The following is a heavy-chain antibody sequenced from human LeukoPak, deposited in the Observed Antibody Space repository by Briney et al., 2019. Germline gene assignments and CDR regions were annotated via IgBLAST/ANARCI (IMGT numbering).Heavy chain of an antibody. Sequence: GGSLRLSCAASGLTFTNAWMNWVRQAPGKGLEWVSYISSSSSTIYYADSVKGRFTISGDNAKNSLYLQMNSLRAEDTAVYYCARDLGSKYYDFWSGYYIYYYGMDVWGQGTTVTVSS. J-gene: IGHJ6*02. CDR1: GLTFTNAW. CDR2: ISSSSSTI. CDR3: ARDLGSKYYDFWSGYYIYYYGMDV. V-gene: IGHV3-48*01. D-gene: IGHD3-3*01.